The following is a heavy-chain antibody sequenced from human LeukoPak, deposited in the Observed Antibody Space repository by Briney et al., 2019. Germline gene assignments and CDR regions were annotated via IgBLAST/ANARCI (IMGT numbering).Heavy chain of an antibody. CDR1: GFTFSSYG. CDR2: ISFDGTNK. D-gene: IGHD3-22*01. V-gene: IGHV3-30*18. CDR3: AKGGYYERPWYFDY. Sequence: GGSLRLSCAASGFTFSSYGMHWVRQAPGKGLEWVAVISFDGTNKFYADSVKGRFTISRDNSRNALYLQMNSLRAEDTAVYYCAKGGYYERPWYFDYWGQGTLVTVSS. J-gene: IGHJ4*02.